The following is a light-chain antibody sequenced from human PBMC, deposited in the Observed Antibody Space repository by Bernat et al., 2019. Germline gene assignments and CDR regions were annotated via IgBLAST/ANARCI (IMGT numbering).Light chain of an antibody. CDR3: QQYNHSPT. V-gene: IGKV3-15*01. CDR2: RAS. Sequence: EVVLTQSPATLSVSPGDRAVLSCRASERVYSNVAWYQQKPGQAPRLLIYRASTRATDIPARFSDSESGSEFTLTINGLQAEDFAVYHCQQYNHSPTFGQGTKLEIK. CDR1: ERVYSN. J-gene: IGKJ2*01.